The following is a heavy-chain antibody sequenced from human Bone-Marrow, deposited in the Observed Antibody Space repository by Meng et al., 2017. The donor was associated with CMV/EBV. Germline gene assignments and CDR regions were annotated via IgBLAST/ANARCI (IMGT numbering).Heavy chain of an antibody. D-gene: IGHD5-18*01. CDR2: IYPGDSDT. J-gene: IGHJ6*02. Sequence: GGSLRLSCKGSGYSFTSYWIGWVRQMPGKGLEWMGIIYPGDSDTRYRPFFQSQVTISADKSISTAYLQWSSLKASDTAMYYCARHDRYRYGPPVYYYGMDVWGLGTTVTVSS. CDR3: ARHDRYRYGPPVYYYGMDV. CDR1: GYSFTSYW. V-gene: IGHV5-51*01.